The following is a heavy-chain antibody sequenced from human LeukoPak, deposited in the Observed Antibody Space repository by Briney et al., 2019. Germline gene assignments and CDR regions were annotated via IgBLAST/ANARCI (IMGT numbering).Heavy chain of an antibody. CDR3: ARDGCGTNCYKPKFWAQNWFDS. CDR1: GFTFSNAW. Sequence: GGSLRLSCAASGFTFSNAWMSWVRQAPGKGLEWVGRIKSKTDGGTTDYAAPVKGRFTISRDDSKNTLYLQMNSLKTEDTAVYYCARDGCGTNCYKPKFWAQNWFDSWGQGTLVTVSS. CDR2: IKSKTDGGTT. V-gene: IGHV3-15*01. D-gene: IGHD2-2*02. J-gene: IGHJ5*01.